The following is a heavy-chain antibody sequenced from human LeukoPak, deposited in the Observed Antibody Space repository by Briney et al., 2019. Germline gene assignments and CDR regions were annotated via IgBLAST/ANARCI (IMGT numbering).Heavy chain of an antibody. J-gene: IGHJ4*02. Sequence: PSETLSLTCTVSGGSISSSSYYWGWIRQPLGKGLEWIGSIYYSGSTYYNPSLKSRVTISVDTSKNQFSLKLSSVTAADTAVYYCARQLRYFDWSHFDYWGQGTLVTVSS. CDR2: IYYSGST. D-gene: IGHD3-9*01. CDR3: ARQLRYFDWSHFDY. CDR1: GGSISSSSYY. V-gene: IGHV4-39*01.